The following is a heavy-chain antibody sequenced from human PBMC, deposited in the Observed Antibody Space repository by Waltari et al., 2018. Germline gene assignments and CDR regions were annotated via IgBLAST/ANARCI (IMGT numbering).Heavy chain of an antibody. CDR1: GFTFSTYW. CDR3: VRDEPGDGLDY. J-gene: IGHJ4*02. D-gene: IGHD7-27*01. Sequence: EVQLVKSGGALVQPGGSLRLSCTTSGFTFSTYWMHWVRQAPGKGRMGVGQIESEESRTTYAESVKGRFTISRDNAKNTVYLQMNSLRDEDTAVYYCVRDEPGDGLDYWGQGTLVTVSS. CDR2: IESEESRT. V-gene: IGHV3-74*03.